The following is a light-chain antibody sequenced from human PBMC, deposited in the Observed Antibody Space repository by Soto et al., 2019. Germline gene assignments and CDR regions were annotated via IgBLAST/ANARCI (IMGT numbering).Light chain of an antibody. J-gene: IGKJ1*01. V-gene: IGKV3-20*01. CDR1: QSFSSTF. CDR3: QQYASSVT. CDR2: GAS. Sequence: EILLTQSPDSLSLSPGDRATLSCRASQSFSSTFFAWYQQKPGQAPRLLIYGASIRAAGIPDRFSGSGSGTYFTLTISRLEPEDFAVYYCQQYASSVTFGQGTKVEIK.